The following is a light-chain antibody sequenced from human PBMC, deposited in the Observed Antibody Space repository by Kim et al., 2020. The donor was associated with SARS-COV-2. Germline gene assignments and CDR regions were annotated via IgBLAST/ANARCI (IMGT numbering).Light chain of an antibody. CDR1: SLRTYY. J-gene: IGLJ2*01. CDR3: KSRDSSGTHLV. Sequence: ALGQTGRVTCQGDSLRTYYASWYQQKPGQAPVLVIYGKNNRPSGIPDRFSGSSSGNTASLTITGAQAEDEADYYCKSRDSSGTHLVFGGGTQLTVL. CDR2: GKN. V-gene: IGLV3-19*01.